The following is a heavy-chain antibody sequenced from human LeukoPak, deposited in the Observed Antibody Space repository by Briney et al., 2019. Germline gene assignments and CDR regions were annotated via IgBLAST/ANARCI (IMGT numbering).Heavy chain of an antibody. D-gene: IGHD3-10*01. CDR3: AREGALLWFGELFRNWFDP. CDR1: GGSFSGYY. CDR2: INHSGST. J-gene: IGHJ5*02. V-gene: IGHV4-34*01. Sequence: SETLSLTCAVYGGSFSGYYWSWIRQPPGKGLEWIGEINHSGSTNYNPSLKSRVTISVDTSKNQFSLKLSSVTAADTAVYYCAREGALLWFGELFRNWFDPWGQGTLVTVSS.